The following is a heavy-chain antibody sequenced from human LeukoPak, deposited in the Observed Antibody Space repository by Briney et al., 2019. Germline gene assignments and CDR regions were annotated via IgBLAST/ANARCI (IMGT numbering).Heavy chain of an antibody. CDR2: ISYDGSNK. J-gene: IGHJ3*02. CDR3: AKQWDDSSGSDAFDI. CDR1: GFTFSSYG. V-gene: IGHV3-30*18. D-gene: IGHD3-22*01. Sequence: PGGSLRLSCAASGFTFSSYGMHWVRQAPGKGLEWVAVISYDGSNKYYADSVKGRFTISRDNSKNTLYLQMNSLRAEDTAVYYCAKQWDDSSGSDAFDIWGQGTMVTVSS.